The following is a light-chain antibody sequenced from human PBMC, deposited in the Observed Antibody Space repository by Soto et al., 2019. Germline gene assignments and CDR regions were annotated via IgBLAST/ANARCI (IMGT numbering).Light chain of an antibody. CDR2: VAS. Sequence: DIVMTQSPLYLTATPGEPASISCRSSQSLLHSNGNNYVEWYLQKPGQSPQLLIYVASKRSSGVPVRFSGSGSGTDFTLTISRVEAEDLGLYYCMQGLQTPYTFGQGTKLEI. V-gene: IGKV2-28*01. CDR1: QSLLHSNGNNY. CDR3: MQGLQTPYT. J-gene: IGKJ2*01.